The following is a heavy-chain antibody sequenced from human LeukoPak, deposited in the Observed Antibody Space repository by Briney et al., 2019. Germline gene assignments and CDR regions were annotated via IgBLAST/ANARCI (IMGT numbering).Heavy chain of an antibody. D-gene: IGHD3-10*01. CDR2: IYYSGNT. CDR3: ARHPRLRFGELLNRDYFDY. J-gene: IGHJ4*02. CDR1: GFTFSRYSMN. Sequence: PGGSLRLSCAASGFTFSRYSMNWVRQAPGKGLEWIGSIYYSGNTYYNASLKSRVTISVDTAKNQFSLKLSSVTAADTAVCYCARHPRLRFGELLNRDYFDYWGQGTLVTVSS. V-gene: IGHV4-39*01.